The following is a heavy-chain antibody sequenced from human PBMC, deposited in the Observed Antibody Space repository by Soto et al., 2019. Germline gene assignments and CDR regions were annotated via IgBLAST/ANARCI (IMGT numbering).Heavy chain of an antibody. V-gene: IGHV3-11*01. D-gene: IGHD2-2*01. Sequence: LRLSCAASGFTFSDHYMAWIRQAPGKGLEIVAHMSGSGSSEDYGDSVKGRFSIFRENSKNLLFLQMFFLRAEDTAVYYCAKDFVVVPAASEDWFDPWGQGTLVTVSS. CDR2: MSGSGSSE. J-gene: IGHJ5*02. CDR3: AKDFVVVPAASEDWFDP. CDR1: GFTFSDHY.